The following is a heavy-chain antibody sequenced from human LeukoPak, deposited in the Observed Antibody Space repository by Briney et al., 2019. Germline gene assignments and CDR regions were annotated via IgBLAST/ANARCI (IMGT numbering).Heavy chain of an antibody. CDR2: IGGGGAAT. V-gene: IGHV3-23*01. CDR3: AKDNKGGLELRLQQKSWFDL. CDR1: GFAFGRYA. Sequence: AGGSLRLSCEASGFAFGRYAMSWVRQAPAKGLEWVAAIGGGGAATNYADSVRGRFTISRDNSKNTLSLQMNSLRADDTAVYFCAKDNKGGLELRLQQKSWFDLWGQGALVTVSS. D-gene: IGHD1-7*01. J-gene: IGHJ5*02.